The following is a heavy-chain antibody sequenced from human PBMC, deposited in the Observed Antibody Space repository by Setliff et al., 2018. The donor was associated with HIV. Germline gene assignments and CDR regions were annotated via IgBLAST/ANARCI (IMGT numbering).Heavy chain of an antibody. V-gene: IGHV4-61*09. D-gene: IGHD3-10*01. CDR2: IHTTGST. Sequence: SETLSLTCSVSGDSISSGSYYWSWIRLPAGKGLEWIGQIHTTGSTNYNPSLKSRVTISIDTSKNQVVLTMTNMDPVDTATYYCVHRPLFHPFDYWGQGTLVTVSS. CDR1: GDSISSGSYY. J-gene: IGHJ4*02. CDR3: VHRPLFHPFDY.